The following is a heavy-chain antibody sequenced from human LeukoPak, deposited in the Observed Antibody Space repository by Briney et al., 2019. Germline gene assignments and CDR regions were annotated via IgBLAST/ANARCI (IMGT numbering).Heavy chain of an antibody. Sequence: TGGSLRLSCAASGFTFDDYGMSWVRQAPGKGLEWVSGINWNGGSTGYADSVEGRFTISRDNAKNSLYLQMNSLRAEDTALYHCARVPAVAGFDAYYYYMDVWGKGTTVTISS. CDR2: INWNGGST. D-gene: IGHD6-19*01. CDR1: GFTFDDYG. J-gene: IGHJ6*03. V-gene: IGHV3-20*01. CDR3: ARVPAVAGFDAYYYYMDV.